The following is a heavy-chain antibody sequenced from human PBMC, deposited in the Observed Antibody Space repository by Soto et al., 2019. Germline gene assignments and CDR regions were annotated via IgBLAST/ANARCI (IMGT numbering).Heavy chain of an antibody. Sequence: GGPLRLSCAASGFTFSSYGMQWVRQAPGKGLEWVAVISSGGTDKHYIDAVKGRFTISRDNSKNALYLQMNSLTAEDSAVYYCAKDAGKYGTFDYWGQGTLVTVSS. D-gene: IGHD1-26*01. CDR2: ISSGGTDK. CDR3: AKDAGKYGTFDY. V-gene: IGHV3-30*18. CDR1: GFTFSSYG. J-gene: IGHJ4*02.